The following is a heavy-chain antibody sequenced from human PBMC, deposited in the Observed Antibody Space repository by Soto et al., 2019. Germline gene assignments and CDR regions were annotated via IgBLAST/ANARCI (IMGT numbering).Heavy chain of an antibody. CDR3: AKDTYYHDSSGYYVFDY. CDR1: GFTFSSYG. J-gene: IGHJ4*02. D-gene: IGHD3-22*01. V-gene: IGHV3-30*18. Sequence: QVQLVESGGGVVQPGRSLTLSCAASGFTFSSYGVLWIRQAPGTGLEWVALISYDGSNKCYADSVKGRFTISRENSKNTLYLQMNSLRAEDTVVYYCAKDTYYHDSSGYYVFDYWGQGTLVTVSS. CDR2: ISYDGSNK.